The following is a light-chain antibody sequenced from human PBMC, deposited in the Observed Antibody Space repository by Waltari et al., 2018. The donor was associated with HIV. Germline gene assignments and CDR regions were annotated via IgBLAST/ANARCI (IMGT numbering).Light chain of an antibody. J-gene: IGLJ3*02. CDR1: SSNIGRNY. CDR2: RNN. CDR3: ASWDDSLSAWL. Sequence: QTVLTPPPSASETPGRPITISCSGTSSNIGRNYVSWYVQLPPPAPKLLIYRNNQRPSGVPGRFSGSKSGTSASLAISDLQSDDEADYYCASWDDSLSAWLFGGGTKLTVL. V-gene: IGLV1-47*01.